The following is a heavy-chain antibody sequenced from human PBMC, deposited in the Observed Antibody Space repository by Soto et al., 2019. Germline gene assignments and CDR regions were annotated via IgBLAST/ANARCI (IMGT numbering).Heavy chain of an antibody. D-gene: IGHD2-2*01. CDR3: ARDAPYHDY. CDR2: IWYDGTNK. J-gene: IGHJ4*02. CDR1: GFTFSSYY. Sequence: GGSLRLSCAASGFTFSSYYMHWVRQAPGKGLEWVAVIWYDGTNKNYADSVKGRFTISRDNPKNTLYLQMNSLRPEDTAIYYCARDAPYHDYWGQGTLVTVSS. V-gene: IGHV3-33*01.